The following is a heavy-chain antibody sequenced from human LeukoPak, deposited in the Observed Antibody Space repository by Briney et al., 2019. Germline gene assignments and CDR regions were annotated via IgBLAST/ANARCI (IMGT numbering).Heavy chain of an antibody. J-gene: IGHJ4*02. V-gene: IGHV3-30*18. CDR3: AKGYGSGSYSIDY. D-gene: IGHD3-10*01. Sequence: PGGSLRLSCAASGFTFSNYGTHWVRQAPGKGLEWVAFISYDGSNKYYADSVKGRFTISRDNSKNTLFLQMNSLRAEDTTVYYCAKGYGSGSYSIDYWGQGTLVTVSS. CDR2: ISYDGSNK. CDR1: GFTFSNYG.